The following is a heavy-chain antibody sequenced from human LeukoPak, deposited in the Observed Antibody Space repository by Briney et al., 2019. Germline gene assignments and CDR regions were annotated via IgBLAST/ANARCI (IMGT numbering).Heavy chain of an antibody. CDR3: ASLTGTTRGGYYYYYGMDV. CDR2: IIPIFGTA. D-gene: IGHD1-20*01. Sequence: SVKVSCKASGGTFSSYAISWVRQAPGQGLEWMGGIIPIFGTANYAQKFQGRVTITADESTSTAYMELSSLRSEDTAVYYCASLTGTTRGGYYYYYGMDVWGKGTRSPSPQ. V-gene: IGHV1-69*01. J-gene: IGHJ6*04. CDR1: GGTFSSYA.